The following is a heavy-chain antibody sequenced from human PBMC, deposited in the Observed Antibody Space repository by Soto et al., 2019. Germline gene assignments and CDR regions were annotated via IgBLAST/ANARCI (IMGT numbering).Heavy chain of an antibody. CDR1: GGSISSYY. CDR2: IYYSGST. CDR3: ARALWVSYRYSYYHYFMDV. J-gene: IGHJ6*03. D-gene: IGHD3-16*02. V-gene: IGHV4-59*01. Sequence: PSETLSLTCTVSGGSISSYYWSWIRQPPGKGLEWIGYIYYSGSTNYNPSLKSRVTLSVDTSKNQFSLKLSSVTAADTAVYYCARALWVSYRYSYYHYFMDVCXKGTSVPVSS.